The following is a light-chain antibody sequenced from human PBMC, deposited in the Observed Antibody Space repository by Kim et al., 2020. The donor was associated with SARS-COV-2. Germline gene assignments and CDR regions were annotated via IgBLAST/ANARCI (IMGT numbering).Light chain of an antibody. CDR2: DVS. J-gene: IGLJ2*01. CDR1: SSCVGGYNY. CDR3: CSYAGSYTLVL. Sequence: SVTISCTGTSSCVGGYNYVSWYQHHPGKAPKLMIYDVSKRPSGVPDRFSGSKSGNTASLTISGLQAEDEADYYCCSYAGSYTLVLLGGGTKLTVL. V-gene: IGLV2-11*01.